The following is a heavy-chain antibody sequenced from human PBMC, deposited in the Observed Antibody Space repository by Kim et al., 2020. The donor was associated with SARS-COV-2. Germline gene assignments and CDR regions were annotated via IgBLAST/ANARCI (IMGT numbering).Heavy chain of an antibody. CDR1: GYTFTSYD. CDR3: ARGELLYSYGPDLGMDV. Sequence: ASVKVSCKASGYTFTSYDINWVRQATGQGLEWMGWMNPNSGNTGYAQKFQGRVTMTRNTSISTAYMELSSLRSEDTAVYYCARGELLYSYGPDLGMDVWGQGTTVTVSS. J-gene: IGHJ6*02. V-gene: IGHV1-8*01. D-gene: IGHD5-18*01. CDR2: MNPNSGNT.